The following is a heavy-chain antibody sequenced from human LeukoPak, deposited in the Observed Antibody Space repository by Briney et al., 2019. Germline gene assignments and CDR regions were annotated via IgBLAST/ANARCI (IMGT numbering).Heavy chain of an antibody. CDR2: ISSSGSTI. V-gene: IGHV3-48*03. J-gene: IGHJ4*02. D-gene: IGHD6-13*01. Sequence: TGGSLRLSCAASGFTFSSYEMNWVRQAPGKGLEWVSYISSSGSTIYYADSVKGRFTISRDNGKNSLYLQMNSLRAEDTALYYCARGSHIGAAGILDNWGQGTLVTVSS. CDR3: ARGSHIGAAGILDN. CDR1: GFTFSSYE.